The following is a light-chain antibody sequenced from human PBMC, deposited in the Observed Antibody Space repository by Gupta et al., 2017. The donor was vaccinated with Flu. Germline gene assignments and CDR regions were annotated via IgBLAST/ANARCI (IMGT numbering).Light chain of an antibody. CDR1: SSDIGRNN. CDR2: SNN. V-gene: IGLV1-44*01. J-gene: IGLJ2*01. CDR3: AAWDDSRQSVV. Sequence: QSVLTQPPSASGPPGQRVTIACSGSSSDIGRNNVNWYQQLPGTAPKLLMYSNNQRPAGVPDRFSGSKHGTSASLANSGSQAEDEADYYCAAWDDSRQSVVFGGGTKLTVL.